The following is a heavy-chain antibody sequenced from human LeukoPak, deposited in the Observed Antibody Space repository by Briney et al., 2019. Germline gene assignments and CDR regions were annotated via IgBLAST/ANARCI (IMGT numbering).Heavy chain of an antibody. CDR3: ARPVYCSVTTCTGPLHI. CDR1: GGSISSSSYY. V-gene: IGHV4-39*07. Sequence: PSETLSLTCTVSGGSISSSSYYWAWIRQSPVKGLEWIGEIDHVGRSRYNPSLKSRLTISVDTSKNQFSLRLSSVTAADTALYFCARPVYCSVTTCTGPLHIWGQGTMVTVSS. CDR2: IDHVGRS. D-gene: IGHD2-15*01. J-gene: IGHJ3*02.